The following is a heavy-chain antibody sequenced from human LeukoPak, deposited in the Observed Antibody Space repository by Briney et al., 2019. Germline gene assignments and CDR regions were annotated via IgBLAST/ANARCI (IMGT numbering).Heavy chain of an antibody. CDR3: AKLRADYYYYGMDV. D-gene: IGHD3-16*01. J-gene: IGHJ6*02. Sequence: GGSLRLSCAASGFTFSSYWMSWVRQAPGKGLEWVSAISGSGGSTYYADSVKGRFTISRDNSKNTLYLQMNSLRAEDTAVYYCAKLRADYYYYGMDVWGQGTTVTVSS. CDR2: ISGSGGST. V-gene: IGHV3-23*01. CDR1: GFTFSSYW.